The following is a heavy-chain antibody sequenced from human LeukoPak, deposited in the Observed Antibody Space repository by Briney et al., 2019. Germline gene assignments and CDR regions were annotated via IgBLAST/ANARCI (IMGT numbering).Heavy chain of an antibody. J-gene: IGHJ5*02. V-gene: IGHV1-24*01. Sequence: ASVKVPCKVSGYTLTELSMHWVRQAPGKGLEWMGGFDPEDGEAIYAQKFQGRVTMTEDTSTDTAYMELSSLRSEDTAVYYCATVYSKLSYNWFDPWGQGTLVTVSS. D-gene: IGHD1-26*01. CDR2: FDPEDGEA. CDR1: GYTLTELS. CDR3: ATVYSKLSYNWFDP.